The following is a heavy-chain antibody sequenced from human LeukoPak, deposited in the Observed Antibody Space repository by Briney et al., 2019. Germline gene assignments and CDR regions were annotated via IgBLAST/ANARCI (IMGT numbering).Heavy chain of an antibody. J-gene: IGHJ3*02. CDR1: GGSFSGHY. V-gene: IGHV4-59*11. CDR3: ARLLDNDSSGDPDTFDM. D-gene: IGHD3-22*01. CDR2: IYYSGKA. Sequence: SETLSLTCAVSGGSFSGHYWSWIRQPPGKGLEWIGYIYYSGKAYYGTSLRSRVTISVDTSKNHFSLKLTSVTAADTAVYYCARLLDNDSSGDPDTFDMWGQGTMVTVSS.